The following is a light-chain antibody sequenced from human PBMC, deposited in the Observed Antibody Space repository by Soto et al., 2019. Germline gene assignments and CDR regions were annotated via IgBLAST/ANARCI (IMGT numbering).Light chain of an antibody. V-gene: IGLV1-40*01. CDR2: GDS. J-gene: IGLJ1*01. CDR3: QSYDCSLSASV. CDR1: SSNIGAGYD. Sequence: QSVLTQPPSVSGAPLHRATISCTGSSSNIGAGYDVHWYQQLPGTAPKLLIYGDSNRPSGVPDRFSGSRSGTSASLAITGLQAEDDADYYCQSYDCSLSASVFGTGTKVTVL.